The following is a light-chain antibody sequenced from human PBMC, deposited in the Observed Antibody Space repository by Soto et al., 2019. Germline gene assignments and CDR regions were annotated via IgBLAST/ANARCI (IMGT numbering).Light chain of an antibody. CDR3: KLYHDLQYT. CDR2: KAT. J-gene: IGKJ2*01. V-gene: IGKV1-5*03. CDR1: QSIVSG. Sequence: DIQMTQSPSTLSASVGDGVTITCRASQSIVSGLAWYQQQPGKSPEVLIYKATNLQGGVPSRFSGSGSGKNFSLTIISVQPIGPETYYFKLYHDLQYTFGQGTKMKI.